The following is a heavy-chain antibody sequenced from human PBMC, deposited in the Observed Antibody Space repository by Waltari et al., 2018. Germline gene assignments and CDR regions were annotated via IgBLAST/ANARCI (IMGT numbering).Heavy chain of an antibody. V-gene: IGHV4-39*07. J-gene: IGHJ4*02. Sequence: QLQLQESGPGLVKPSETLSLTCPVSRSSIRHNNYYWGWVRQPPGKGLEWIGSFYKSGTTYYNPSLKSRVTISVDTSNNQFSLKLNSVTAADTAVYYCVRGYPDIVATISDYWGQGTLVIVSS. CDR1: RSSIRHNNYY. D-gene: IGHD5-12*01. CDR3: VRGYPDIVATISDY. CDR2: FYKSGTT.